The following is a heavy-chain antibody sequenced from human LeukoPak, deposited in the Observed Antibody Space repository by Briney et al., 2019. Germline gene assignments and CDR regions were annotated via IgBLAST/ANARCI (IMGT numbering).Heavy chain of an antibody. CDR3: ARWFGELLDSTTKYYFDY. Sequence: SETLSLTCTVSGGSIRSSYYYWGWIRQPPGKGLEWIGSIYDSGSTYYNPSLKSRVTISVDTSKNQFSLKLSSVTAADTAVYYCARWFGELLDSTTKYYFDYWGQGTLVTVSS. J-gene: IGHJ4*02. CDR1: GGSIRSSYYY. D-gene: IGHD3-10*01. CDR2: IYDSGST. V-gene: IGHV4-39*07.